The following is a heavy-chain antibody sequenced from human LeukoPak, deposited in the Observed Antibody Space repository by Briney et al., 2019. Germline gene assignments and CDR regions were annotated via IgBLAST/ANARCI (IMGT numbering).Heavy chain of an antibody. D-gene: IGHD2-15*01. CDR2: IYPRDSDT. CDR3: ATVFCSGGSCPREGYFDY. Sequence: GESLKISCTGSGYRFTSYWIGSVRQIPGKALEWLRIIYPRDSDTRYSPSFQGQVTISADKSISTAYLQWSSLKASDTAMYYCATVFCSGGSCPREGYFDYWGQGTLVTVSS. CDR1: GYRFTSYW. V-gene: IGHV5-51*01. J-gene: IGHJ4*02.